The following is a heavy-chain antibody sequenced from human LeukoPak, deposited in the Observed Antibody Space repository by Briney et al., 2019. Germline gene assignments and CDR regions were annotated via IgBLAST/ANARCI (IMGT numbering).Heavy chain of an antibody. CDR2: LLDSVNT. CDR3: ATVKRGSIYGYFDF. CDR1: GGSISSHY. Sequence: SETLSLTCTVSGGSISSHYWSWIRQPPGKGLEWIAYLLDSVNTKDNPSLNSRLTLSADTSKNQFSLRLSSVTAADTAVYYCATVKRGSIYGYFDFWGQGIKVTVSS. J-gene: IGHJ4*02. V-gene: IGHV4-59*11. D-gene: IGHD5-18*01.